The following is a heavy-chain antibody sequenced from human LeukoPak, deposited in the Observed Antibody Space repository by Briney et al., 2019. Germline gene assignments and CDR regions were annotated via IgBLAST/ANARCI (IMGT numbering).Heavy chain of an antibody. D-gene: IGHD4-17*01. Sequence: SETLSLTCAVYGGSFSGYYWSWIRQPPGKGLEWIGEINHSGSTNYNPSLKSRATISVDTSKNQFSLKLSSVTAADTAVYYCAIGYSTVTPDYWGQGTLVTVSS. CDR3: AIGYSTVTPDY. V-gene: IGHV4-34*01. CDR1: GGSFSGYY. CDR2: INHSGST. J-gene: IGHJ4*02.